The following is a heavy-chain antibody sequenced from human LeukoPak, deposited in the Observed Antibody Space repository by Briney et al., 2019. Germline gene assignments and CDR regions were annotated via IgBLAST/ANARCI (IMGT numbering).Heavy chain of an antibody. Sequence: SETLSLTCTVSGGSISSGDYYWSWIRQPPGKGLEWIGYIYYSGSTYYHPSLKSRVIISVDTSKNQFSLKLSSVTAADTAVYYCARYCSSTSCFFDAFDIWGQGTVVTVSS. V-gene: IGHV4-30-4*08. CDR2: IYYSGST. CDR1: GGSISSGDYY. CDR3: ARYCSSTSCFFDAFDI. D-gene: IGHD2-2*01. J-gene: IGHJ3*02.